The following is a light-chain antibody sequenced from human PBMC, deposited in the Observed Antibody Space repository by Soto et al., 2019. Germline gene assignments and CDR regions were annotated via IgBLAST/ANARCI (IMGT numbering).Light chain of an antibody. CDR3: QQLQRTPFT. CDR1: QDISRY. V-gene: IGKV1-9*01. J-gene: IGKJ3*01. CDR2: GAS. Sequence: QLTQSPSSLSASVGDRVTITCRASQDISRYLAWYQQRAGKAPKLLIYGASTLQSGVPSRFSGSGSGTEFTLTISSLQPEDFTTYHCQQLQRTPFTFGSGTTVHV.